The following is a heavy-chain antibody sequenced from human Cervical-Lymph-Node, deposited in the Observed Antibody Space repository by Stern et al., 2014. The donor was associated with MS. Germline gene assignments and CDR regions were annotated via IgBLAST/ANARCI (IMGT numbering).Heavy chain of an antibody. J-gene: IGHJ1*01. Sequence: QVHLVQSGAEVKKPGASVKVSCKASGYTFISYAMHWVRQAPGQRPEWMGWINADNGDTKYSQKFQGRVTITRDTSASTAYMELSSLRSEDTSVYYCARARYCSTTNCYDDFQHWGQGTLVTVSS. CDR3: ARARYCSTTNCYDDFQH. CDR1: GYTFISYA. V-gene: IGHV1-3*01. CDR2: INADNGDT. D-gene: IGHD2-2*01.